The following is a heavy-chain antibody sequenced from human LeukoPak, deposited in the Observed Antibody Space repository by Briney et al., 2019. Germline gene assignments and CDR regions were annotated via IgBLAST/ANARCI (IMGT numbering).Heavy chain of an antibody. Sequence: VSVKVSCKASGYTFTGYYMHWVRQAPGQGLEWMGWINPHSGGANYAQKFQGRVAMTRDTSISTAYMELSRLRSDDTAVYYCARVSNYYDSSGYYPSKALSYWGQGTLVTVSS. CDR2: INPHSGGA. CDR1: GYTFTGYY. V-gene: IGHV1-2*02. J-gene: IGHJ4*02. D-gene: IGHD3-22*01. CDR3: ARVSNYYDSSGYYPSKALSY.